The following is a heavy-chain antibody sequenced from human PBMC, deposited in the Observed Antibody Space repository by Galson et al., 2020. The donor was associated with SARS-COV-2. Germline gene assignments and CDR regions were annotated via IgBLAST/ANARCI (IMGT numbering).Heavy chain of an antibody. CDR2: IDPSNSYT. V-gene: IGHV5-10-1*01. CDR1: GYSFTSYW. D-gene: IGHD3-16*01. CDR3: ARQGYDYVWGSPYY. Sequence: HGESLKISCKGSGYSFTSYWISWVRQMPGKGLEWMGRIDPSNSYTNYSPSFQGHVTISADKSISTAYLQWSSLKASDTAMYYCARQGYDYVWGSPYYWGQGTLVTVSS. J-gene: IGHJ4*02.